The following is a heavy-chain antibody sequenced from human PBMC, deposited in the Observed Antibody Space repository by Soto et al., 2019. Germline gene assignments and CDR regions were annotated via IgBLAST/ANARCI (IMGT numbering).Heavy chain of an antibody. CDR2: ISGSGSAT. CDR3: AKDPRLELRGVDS. Sequence: EVQLLESGGGLVQPGGSLRLSCASSGSTFSNYAMTWVRQAPGKGLEWVSTISGSGSATYYADSVKGRFTISRDNSKDTMYLEMTSLRAEDTAVYYCAKDPRLELRGVDSWGQGTLVTVSA. CDR1: GSTFSNYA. D-gene: IGHD1-7*01. J-gene: IGHJ4*02. V-gene: IGHV3-23*01.